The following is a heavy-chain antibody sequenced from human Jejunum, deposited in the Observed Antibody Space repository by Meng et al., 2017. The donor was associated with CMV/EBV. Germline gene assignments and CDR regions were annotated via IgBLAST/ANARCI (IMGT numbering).Heavy chain of an antibody. V-gene: IGHV3-9*01. D-gene: IGHD6-19*01. CDR3: VKDISQLGRQTLAVAGRLVSTARDYGMDV. CDR2: IGWNSKYI. J-gene: IGHJ6*02. Sequence: PVEGLEWVSGIGWNSKYIGYADSVWGRFTISRDNAKNSLYLQMNSLRAEDTALYFCVKDISQLGRQTLAVAGRLVSTARDYGMDVWGQGTTVTVSS.